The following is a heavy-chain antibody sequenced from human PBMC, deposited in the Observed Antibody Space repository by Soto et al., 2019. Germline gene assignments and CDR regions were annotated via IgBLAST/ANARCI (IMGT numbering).Heavy chain of an antibody. CDR2: INQDGSEK. Sequence: EVQLVESGGGLVQPGGSLRLSCAASGFIFNNYWMTWVRQVPGKGLEWVANINQDGSEKYYVDSVEGRFTISRDNANNSLLLQMNSLRAEDTAVYYCARGVSMFRGVYVDCFDPWGQGTLVTVSS. CDR1: GFIFNNYW. CDR3: ARGVSMFRGVYVDCFDP. J-gene: IGHJ5*02. D-gene: IGHD3-10*01. V-gene: IGHV3-7*01.